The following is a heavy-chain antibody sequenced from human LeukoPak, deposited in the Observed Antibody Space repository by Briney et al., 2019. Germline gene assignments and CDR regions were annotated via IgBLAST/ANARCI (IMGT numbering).Heavy chain of an antibody. Sequence: GGSLRLSCAASGFTFSSYSMNWVRKAPGKGLEWVSSISSSSSYIYYADSVKGRFTISRDNAKNSLYLQMNSLRAEETAVYYCARDQGEGLFHPNDYWGQGTLVTVSS. D-gene: IGHD3-3*01. J-gene: IGHJ4*02. CDR2: ISSSSSYI. V-gene: IGHV3-21*01. CDR1: GFTFSSYS. CDR3: ARDQGEGLFHPNDY.